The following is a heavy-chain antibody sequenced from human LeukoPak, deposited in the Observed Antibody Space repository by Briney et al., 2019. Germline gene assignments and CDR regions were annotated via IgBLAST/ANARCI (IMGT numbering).Heavy chain of an antibody. CDR3: ARDYCSSTSCLFDY. CDR2: INPNSGDT. CDR1: GYTFTGYH. Sequence: ASVKVSCKASGYTFTGYHMHWVRQAPGQGLEWMGRINPNSGDTNYARKFQGRVAMTRDTSISTAFMELTRLGSDDTAVYYCARDYCSSTSCLFDYWGQGTLVTVSS. J-gene: IGHJ4*02. V-gene: IGHV1-2*06. D-gene: IGHD2-2*01.